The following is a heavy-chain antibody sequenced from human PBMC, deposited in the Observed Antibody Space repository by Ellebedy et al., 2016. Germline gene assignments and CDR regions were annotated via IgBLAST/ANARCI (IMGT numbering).Heavy chain of an antibody. CDR3: ARGPSRWELSSPDY. V-gene: IGHV1-2*02. J-gene: IGHJ4*02. Sequence: ASVKVSXXASGYSFTGYFIHWVRQAPGQGLEWMGWVNPQSGGTHYAPKFQGRVTMTADTSITSAYMELPGLTSDDTAVYYCARGPSRWELSSPDYWGQGTLVTVSS. CDR2: VNPQSGGT. D-gene: IGHD4-23*01. CDR1: GYSFTGYF.